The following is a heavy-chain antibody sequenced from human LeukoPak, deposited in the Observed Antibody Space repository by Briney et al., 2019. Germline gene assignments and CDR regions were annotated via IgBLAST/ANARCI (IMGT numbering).Heavy chain of an antibody. CDR3: ARGEGSGSYYNWFGP. CDR1: GGSFSGYY. V-gene: IGHV4-34*01. D-gene: IGHD3-10*01. CDR2: INHSGST. Sequence: SETLSLTCAVYGGSFSGYYWSWIRQPPGKGLEWIGEINHSGSTNYNPSLKSRVTISVDTSKYQFSLKLSSVTAADTAVYYCARGEGSGSYYNWFGPWGQGTLVTVSS. J-gene: IGHJ5*02.